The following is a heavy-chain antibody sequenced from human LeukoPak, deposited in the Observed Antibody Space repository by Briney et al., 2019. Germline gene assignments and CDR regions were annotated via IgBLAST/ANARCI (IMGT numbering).Heavy chain of an antibody. CDR1: GGSFSGYY. V-gene: IGHV4-34*01. CDR3: ARGGRRRGIAVAGTPAAIDY. J-gene: IGHJ4*02. Sequence: SETLSLTCAVYGGSFSGYYRSWIRQPPGKGLEWIGEINHSGSTNYNPSLKSRVTISVDTSKNQFSLKLSSVTAADTAVYYCARGGRRRGIAVAGTPAAIDYWGQGTLVTVSS. CDR2: INHSGST. D-gene: IGHD6-19*01.